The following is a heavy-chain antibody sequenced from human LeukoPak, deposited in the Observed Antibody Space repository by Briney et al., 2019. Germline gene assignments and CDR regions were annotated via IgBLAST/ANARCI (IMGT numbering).Heavy chain of an antibody. D-gene: IGHD4-17*01. Sequence: GGSMRLSCAACGFTFNSYAMSGLRQAPGKGLEWVSAISGSGGSTYYEDSGKRRFTISRDNYKYTLHLQMNSRIAEHAAVYDCAKDGEAELIYGDYKDADYWGQGTLVTVSS. CDR2: ISGSGGST. V-gene: IGHV3-23*01. CDR1: GFTFNSYA. J-gene: IGHJ4*02. CDR3: AKDGEAELIYGDYKDADY.